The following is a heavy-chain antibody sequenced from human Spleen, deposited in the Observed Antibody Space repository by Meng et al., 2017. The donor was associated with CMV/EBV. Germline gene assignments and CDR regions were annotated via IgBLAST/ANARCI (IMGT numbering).Heavy chain of an antibody. D-gene: IGHD2-2*02. CDR2: IQDDGSEK. CDR3: ARAGLGYCSVTSCYNDY. Sequence: GESLKISCAASGFTFSRYWMSWARQAPGKGLEWVGEIQDDGSEKYYVDSVKGRFTISRDNAKNSLFLQMSSLRVEDTAMYYCARAGLGYCSVTSCYNDYWGQGTLVTVSS. V-gene: IGHV3-7*01. J-gene: IGHJ4*02. CDR1: GFTFSRYW.